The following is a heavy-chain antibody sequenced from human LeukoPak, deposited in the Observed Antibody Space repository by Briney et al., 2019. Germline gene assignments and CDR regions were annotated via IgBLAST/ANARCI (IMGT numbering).Heavy chain of an antibody. Sequence: ASVKLSCKTSGYNFPSYTMHWLRQAPGQSPEWMGAINGDNGNTRYSEKFQDRVTFTRNTSASSAYMELSSLRFEDTAVYYCARSSSGTYHYWGEGDLVTVSS. D-gene: IGHD3-10*01. V-gene: IGHV1-3*01. CDR2: INGDNGNT. J-gene: IGHJ4*02. CDR3: ARSSSGTYHY. CDR1: GYNFPSYT.